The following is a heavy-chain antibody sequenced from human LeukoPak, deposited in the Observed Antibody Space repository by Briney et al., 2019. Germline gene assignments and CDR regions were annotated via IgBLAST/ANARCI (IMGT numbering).Heavy chain of an antibody. CDR3: ARDRCSGGTCYSVGWFDP. Sequence: PGGSLRLSCAASGFTFSDYFMGWIRQAPGKELEWVSYISSSGSSTYYADSVKGRFTVSRDNANNSLYLQMNSLRAEDTAMYYCARDRCSGGTCYSVGWFDPWGQGTLVTVSS. V-gene: IGHV3-11*01. CDR1: GFTFSDYF. J-gene: IGHJ5*02. D-gene: IGHD2-15*01. CDR2: ISSSGSST.